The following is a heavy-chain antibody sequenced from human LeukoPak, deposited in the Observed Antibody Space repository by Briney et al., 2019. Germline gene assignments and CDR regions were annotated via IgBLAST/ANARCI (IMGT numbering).Heavy chain of an antibody. V-gene: IGHV3-53*01. D-gene: IGHD3-3*01. Sequence: GGSLRLSCAASGFTVSRNYMSWVRQAPGKGLEWVSVIYSGGSTYYADSVKGRFTISRDNSKNTLYLQMNSLRAEDTAVYYCARATVTDFWSGYPYLEHWGQGTLVTVSS. CDR2: IYSGGST. J-gene: IGHJ1*01. CDR1: GFTVSRNY. CDR3: ARATVTDFWSGYPYLEH.